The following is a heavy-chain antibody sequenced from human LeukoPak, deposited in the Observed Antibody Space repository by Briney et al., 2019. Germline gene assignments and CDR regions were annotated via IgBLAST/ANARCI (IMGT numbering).Heavy chain of an antibody. J-gene: IGHJ4*02. CDR2: IKQDGSER. V-gene: IGHV3-7*03. CDR1: GFTFSSYW. Sequence: GGSLRLSCAASGFTFSSYWMSWVRQAPGKGLEWVANIKQDGSERYYVDSVKGRFTISRDNAKNSLYLQMNSLRAEDTAVYYCAKDLTPSRLWFGDRFETYYFDYWGQGTLVTVSS. CDR3: AKDLTPSRLWFGDRFETYYFDY. D-gene: IGHD3-10*01.